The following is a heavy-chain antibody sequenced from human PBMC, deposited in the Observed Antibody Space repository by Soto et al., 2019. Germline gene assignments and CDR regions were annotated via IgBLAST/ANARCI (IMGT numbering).Heavy chain of an antibody. CDR2: IYSGGST. Sequence: GGSLRLSCAASGFTVSSNYMSWVRQAPGKGLEWVSVIYSGGSTYYADSVKGRFTISRDNSKNTLYLQMNSLRAEDTAVYYCASPSITIFGVARDAFDIWGQGTMVTVSS. D-gene: IGHD3-3*01. CDR1: GFTVSSNY. CDR3: ASPSITIFGVARDAFDI. V-gene: IGHV3-53*01. J-gene: IGHJ3*02.